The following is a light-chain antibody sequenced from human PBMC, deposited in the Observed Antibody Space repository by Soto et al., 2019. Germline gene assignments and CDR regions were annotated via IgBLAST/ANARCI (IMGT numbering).Light chain of an antibody. J-gene: IGKJ1*01. CDR2: GAS. V-gene: IGKV3-20*01. CDR1: QSVSNNY. Sequence: EIVLTQSPGTLSLSPGGRATLSCRASQSVSNNYLAWYQHKRGQAPRLLIYGASNRASGIPDRFSGSGSGTDFTLTISRLEPEDFAVYYCQQYGSSGTFGQGTKVDIK. CDR3: QQYGSSGT.